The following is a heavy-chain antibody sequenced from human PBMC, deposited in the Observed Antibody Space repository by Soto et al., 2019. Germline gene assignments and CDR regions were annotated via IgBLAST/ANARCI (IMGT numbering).Heavy chain of an antibody. J-gene: IGHJ5*02. CDR1: GYTFTSYD. CDR3: AGELPRYSSRDNWFDP. D-gene: IGHD6-13*01. V-gene: IGHV1-8*01. CDR2: MNPNSGKT. Sequence: ASVKVSCKASGYTFTSYDINWVRQATGQGLEWMGWMNPNSGKTGYAQKFQGRVTMTRNTTISTAYMELSSLRSEDTAVYYCAGELPRYSSRDNWFDPWGQGTLVTVSS.